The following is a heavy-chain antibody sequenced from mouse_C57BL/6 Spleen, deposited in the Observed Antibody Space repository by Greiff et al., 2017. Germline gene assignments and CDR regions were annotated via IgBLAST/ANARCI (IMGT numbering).Heavy chain of an antibody. V-gene: IGHV1-80*01. J-gene: IGHJ2*01. CDR1: GYAFSSYW. D-gene: IGHD4-1*01. Sequence: QVQLKESGAELVKPGASVKISCKASGYAFSSYWMNWVKQRPGKGLEWIGKIYPGDGDTNYNGKFTGKATLTADKSSSTAYMQLSSLTSEDSAVYFCARAGTGTRDYWGQGTTLTVSS. CDR3: ARAGTGTRDY. CDR2: IYPGDGDT.